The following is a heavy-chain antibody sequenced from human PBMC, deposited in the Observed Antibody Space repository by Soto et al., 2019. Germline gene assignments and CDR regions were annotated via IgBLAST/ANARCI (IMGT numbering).Heavy chain of an antibody. CDR2: ISGSGGST. CDR1: GFTFSSYA. J-gene: IGHJ6*02. D-gene: IGHD2-2*03. CDR3: AKMLAIVVVPAAPFARPGMDV. Sequence: GGSVRLSCAASGFTFSSYAMSWVRQAPGKGLEWVSAISGSGGSTYYADSVKGRFTISRDNSKNTLYLQMNSLRAEDTAVYYCAKMLAIVVVPAAPFARPGMDVWGQGTTVTVSS. V-gene: IGHV3-23*01.